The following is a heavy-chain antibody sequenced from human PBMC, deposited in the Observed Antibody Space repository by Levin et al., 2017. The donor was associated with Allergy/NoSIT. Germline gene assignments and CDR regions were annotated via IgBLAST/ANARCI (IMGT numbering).Heavy chain of an antibody. CDR1: GFTFDDYA. V-gene: IGHV3-9*01. CDR2: ISWNSGSI. Sequence: SLKISCAASGFTFDDYAMHWVRQAPGKGLEWVSGISWNSGSIGYADSVKGRFTISRDNAKNSLYLQMNSLRAEDTALYYCAKDRAGDSSSWYSALDYWGQGTLVTVSS. D-gene: IGHD6-13*01. CDR3: AKDRAGDSSSWYSALDY. J-gene: IGHJ4*02.